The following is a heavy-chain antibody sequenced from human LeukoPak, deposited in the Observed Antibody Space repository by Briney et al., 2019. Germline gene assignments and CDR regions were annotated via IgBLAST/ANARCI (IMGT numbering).Heavy chain of an antibody. D-gene: IGHD5-18*01. J-gene: IGHJ4*02. Sequence: ASVKVSCKAPGYTFTGYYMHWVRQAPGQGLEWMGRINPNSGGTNYAQKFQGRVTMTRDTSISTAYMELSRLRSDDTAVYYCARDRSTAMAIFDYWGQGTLVTVSS. V-gene: IGHV1-2*06. CDR1: GYTFTGYY. CDR2: INPNSGGT. CDR3: ARDRSTAMAIFDY.